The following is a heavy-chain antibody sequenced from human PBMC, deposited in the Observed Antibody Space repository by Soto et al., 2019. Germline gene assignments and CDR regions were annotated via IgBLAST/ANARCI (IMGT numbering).Heavy chain of an antibody. V-gene: IGHV1-18*01. CDR1: GYTFTSYG. CDR3: ARSLLGYCSGGSCYTVAGYYGMDV. D-gene: IGHD2-15*01. Sequence: GASVKVSCKASGYTFTSYGISWVRQAPGQGLEWMGWISAYNGNTNYAQKLQGRVTMTTDTSTSTAYMELRSLRSDDTAVYYCARSLLGYCSGGSCYTVAGYYGMDVWGQGTTDTVSS. J-gene: IGHJ6*02. CDR2: ISAYNGNT.